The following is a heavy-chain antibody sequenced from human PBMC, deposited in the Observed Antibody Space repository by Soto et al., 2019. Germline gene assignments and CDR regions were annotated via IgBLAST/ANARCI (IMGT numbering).Heavy chain of an antibody. D-gene: IGHD6-13*01. V-gene: IGHV3-72*01. Sequence: GGSLRLSCAASGFTFSDHYMDWVRQAPGKGLEWVGRTRNKANSYTTEYAASVKGRFTISRDESKNSLYLQMNSLKTEDTAVYYCARGKGSSSWYLGGAYFDYWGQGTLVTVSS. CDR2: TRNKANSYTT. CDR1: GFTFSDHY. CDR3: ARGKGSSSWYLGGAYFDY. J-gene: IGHJ4*02.